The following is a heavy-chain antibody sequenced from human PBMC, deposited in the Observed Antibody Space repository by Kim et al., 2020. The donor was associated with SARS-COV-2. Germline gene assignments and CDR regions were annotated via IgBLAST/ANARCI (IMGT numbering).Heavy chain of an antibody. CDR3: ANIRGYYGSGSYSDY. V-gene: IGHV1-69*01. J-gene: IGHJ4*02. D-gene: IGHD3-10*01. Sequence: KLQGRVTITEDQSTRTAYMELSSLRSEDTAVYYCANIRGYYGSGSYSDYWGQGTLVTVSS.